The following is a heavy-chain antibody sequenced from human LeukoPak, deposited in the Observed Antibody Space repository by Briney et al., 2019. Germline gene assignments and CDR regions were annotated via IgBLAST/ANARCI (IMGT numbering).Heavy chain of an antibody. CDR3: ARETWSLGDDF. J-gene: IGHJ4*02. D-gene: IGHD1-26*01. CDR1: GFTFSSES. V-gene: IGHV3-48*04. Sequence: GGSLRLSCAASGFTFSSESMNWVRQAPGKGLEWLSHISSSGNTIYYADSVRGRFTISRDNAESSLFLQMHSLRVEDTGVYYCARETWSLGDDFWGQGTLVTVSS. CDR2: ISSSGNTI.